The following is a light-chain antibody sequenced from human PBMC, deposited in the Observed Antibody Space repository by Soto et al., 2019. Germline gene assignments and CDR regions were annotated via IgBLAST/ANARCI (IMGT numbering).Light chain of an antibody. V-gene: IGKV3-20*01. CDR1: QSVSSKY. Sequence: EIVLTQSPGTLSLSPGERATLSCRASQSVSSKYLAWYQQKPGQAPKLLIYGASSRATGIPDRFSGSGSGTDFTLSISRLEPEDFAVYYCQQYGYSYTFGQGTKREIK. J-gene: IGKJ2*01. CDR3: QQYGYSYT. CDR2: GAS.